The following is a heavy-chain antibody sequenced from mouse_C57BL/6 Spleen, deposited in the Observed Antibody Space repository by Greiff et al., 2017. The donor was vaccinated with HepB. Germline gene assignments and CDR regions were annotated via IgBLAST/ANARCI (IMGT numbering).Heavy chain of an antibody. J-gene: IGHJ1*03. CDR1: GYTFTDYN. V-gene: IGHV1-18*01. D-gene: IGHD1-1*01. Sequence: VQLQQSGPELVKPGASVKIPCKASGYTFTDYNMDWVKQSHGKSLEWIGVINPNNGGTNYNQKFKGKATLTVDKSSSTAYMELRSLTSEDTAVSYGAGRAYGSSYGYFDVWGTGTTVTVSS. CDR3: AGRAYGSSYGYFDV. CDR2: INPNNGGT.